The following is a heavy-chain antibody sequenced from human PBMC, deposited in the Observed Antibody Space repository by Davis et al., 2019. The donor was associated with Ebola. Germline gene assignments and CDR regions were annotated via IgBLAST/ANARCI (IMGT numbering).Heavy chain of an antibody. V-gene: IGHV3-7*01. Sequence: GESLKISCAASGFTFSSYWMSWVRQAPGKGLEWVANIKQDGSENYYVDSVKGRFTISRDNAKNSLYLQMNSLRAEDTAVYYCARARYSIDYWGQGSLVTVSS. J-gene: IGHJ4*02. D-gene: IGHD1-26*01. CDR2: IKQDGSEN. CDR3: ARARYSIDY. CDR1: GFTFSSYW.